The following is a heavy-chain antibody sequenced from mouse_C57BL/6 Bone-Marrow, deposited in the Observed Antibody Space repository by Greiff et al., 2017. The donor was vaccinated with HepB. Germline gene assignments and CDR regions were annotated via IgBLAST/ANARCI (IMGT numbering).Heavy chain of an antibody. CDR3: ARPGGFAY. CDR2: ISSGGSYT. Sequence: DVKLVESGGDLVKPGGSLKLSCAASGFTFSSYGMSWVRQTPDKRLEWVATISSGGSYTYYPDSVKGRFTISRDNAKNTLYLQMSSLKSEDTAVYYCARPGGFAYWGQGTLVTVSA. V-gene: IGHV5-6*02. D-gene: IGHD4-1*01. J-gene: IGHJ3*01. CDR1: GFTFSSYG.